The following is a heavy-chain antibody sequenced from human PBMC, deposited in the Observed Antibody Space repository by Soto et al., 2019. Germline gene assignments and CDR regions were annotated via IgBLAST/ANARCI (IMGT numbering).Heavy chain of an antibody. CDR1: GFTFSSYG. J-gene: IGHJ4*02. CDR2: ISYDGSNK. D-gene: IGHD2-2*01. CDR3: AKVPHMQAPYYFDY. Sequence: PGGSLRLSCAASGFTFSSYGMHWVRQAPGKGLEWVAVISYDGSNKSYADSVKGRFTISRDNSKNTLYLQMNSLRAEDTAVYYCAKVPHMQAPYYFDYWGQGNLVTVSS. V-gene: IGHV3-30*18.